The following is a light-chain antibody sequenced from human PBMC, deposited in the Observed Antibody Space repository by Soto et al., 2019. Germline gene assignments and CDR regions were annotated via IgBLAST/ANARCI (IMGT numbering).Light chain of an antibody. CDR3: QQSNTWRT. CDR2: SAS. Sequence: EIVMTQSPDTLSVSPGERATLSCRASQNVDTDLAWYQQRPGQAPRLLIFSASRRATGTPARFSDSGSGTEFTLTINSLQSEDFAVYYCQQSNTWRTFGQGTKVEV. J-gene: IGKJ1*01. CDR1: QNVDTD. V-gene: IGKV3-15*01.